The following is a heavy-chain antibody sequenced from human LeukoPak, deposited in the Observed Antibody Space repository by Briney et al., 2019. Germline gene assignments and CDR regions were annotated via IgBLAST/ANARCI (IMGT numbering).Heavy chain of an antibody. Sequence: GGSLRLSCAASGFTFSSYAMSWVRQAPGKGLEWVSAISGSGGSTYYADSVKGRFTISRDNAKNSLYLQMNSLRAEDTAVYYCARSSWVDAPIDYWGQGTLVTVSS. J-gene: IGHJ4*02. CDR3: ARSSWVDAPIDY. CDR1: GFTFSSYA. D-gene: IGHD2-8*01. V-gene: IGHV3-23*01. CDR2: ISGSGGST.